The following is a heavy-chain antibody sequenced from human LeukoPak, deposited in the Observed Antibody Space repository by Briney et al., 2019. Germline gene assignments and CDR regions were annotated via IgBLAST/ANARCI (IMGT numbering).Heavy chain of an antibody. V-gene: IGHV5-51*01. J-gene: IGHJ5*02. D-gene: IGHD4-17*01. CDR3: ARAPAPYYGDYYGWFDP. CDR2: IYPGDSDT. CDR1: GYSFTSYW. Sequence: GESLKISCKGSGYSFTSYWIGWVRQMPGKGLEWMGIIYPGDSDTRYSPSFQGQVTISADKSISTAYLQWSSLKASDTAMYYCARAPAPYYGDYYGWFDPWGQGTLVTVSS.